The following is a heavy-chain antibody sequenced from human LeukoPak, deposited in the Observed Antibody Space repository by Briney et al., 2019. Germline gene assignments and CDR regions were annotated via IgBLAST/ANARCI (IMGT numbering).Heavy chain of an antibody. V-gene: IGHV3-53*01. Sequence: PGGSLRLSCAASGFTVSSNYMSWVRQAPGKGLEWVSVIYSGGSTYYADSVKGRFTISRDNSKNTLYLQMNSLRAEDTAVYYCARAAREYCGGDCYPYYYYYYMDVWGKGPRSPSP. CDR2: IYSGGST. CDR3: ARAAREYCGGDCYPYYYYYYMDV. D-gene: IGHD2-21*02. J-gene: IGHJ6*03. CDR1: GFTVSSNY.